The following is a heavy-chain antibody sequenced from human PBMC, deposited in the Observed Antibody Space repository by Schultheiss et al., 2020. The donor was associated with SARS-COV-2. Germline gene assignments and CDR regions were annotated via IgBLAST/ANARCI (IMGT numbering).Heavy chain of an antibody. Sequence: GGSLRLSCAASGFTFSSYSMNWVRQAPGKGLEWVSSISSSSSYIYYADLVKGRFTISRDNAKNSLYLHMNSLRGEDTAIYYCARDLPPHDYWGQGTLVTVSS. CDR2: ISSSSSYI. CDR3: ARDLPPHDY. V-gene: IGHV3-21*01. J-gene: IGHJ4*02. CDR1: GFTFSSYS.